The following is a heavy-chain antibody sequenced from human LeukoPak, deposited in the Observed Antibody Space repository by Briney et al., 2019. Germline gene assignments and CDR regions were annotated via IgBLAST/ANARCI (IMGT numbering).Heavy chain of an antibody. D-gene: IGHD3-10*01. V-gene: IGHV1-18*01. Sequence: WASVKVSCKASGYTFTSYGISWVRQAPGQGLEWMGWISAYNGNTNYAQKLQGRVTMTRNTSINTAYMELSSLTSEDTAVYYCTREDYFGSGSFSNWFDPWGQGTLVTVSS. CDR2: ISAYNGNT. CDR3: TREDYFGSGSFSNWFDP. J-gene: IGHJ5*02. CDR1: GYTFTSYG.